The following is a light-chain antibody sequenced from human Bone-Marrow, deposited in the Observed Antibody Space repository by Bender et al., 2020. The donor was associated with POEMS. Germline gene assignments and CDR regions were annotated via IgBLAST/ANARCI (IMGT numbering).Light chain of an antibody. V-gene: IGLV3-21*02. CDR1: DIGGKT. CDR3: QIWDSNVDRPD. CDR2: DDR. Sequence: SYVVTQPPSVSVAPGQTARITCMEGDIGGKTVVWYQQRPGRAPVLVLYDDRVRSSGIPERFSGSNSGHTAVLTINGVEVEDEADYYCQIWDSNVDRPDFGGGTKLTVL. J-gene: IGLJ2*01.